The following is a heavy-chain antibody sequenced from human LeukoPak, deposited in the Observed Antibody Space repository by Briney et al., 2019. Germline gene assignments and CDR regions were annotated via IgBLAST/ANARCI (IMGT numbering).Heavy chain of an antibody. V-gene: IGHV3-21*01. CDR3: ARDLLGYNYHYMDV. CDR1: GFTFSSYS. Sequence: GGSLRLSCAASGFTFSSYSMNWVRQAPGKGLEWVSSISSSSSYIYYADSVKGRFTISRDNAKNSLYLQMNSLRAEDTAVYYCARDLLGYNYHYMDVWGKGTTVTVSS. D-gene: IGHD3-22*01. CDR2: ISSSSSYI. J-gene: IGHJ6*03.